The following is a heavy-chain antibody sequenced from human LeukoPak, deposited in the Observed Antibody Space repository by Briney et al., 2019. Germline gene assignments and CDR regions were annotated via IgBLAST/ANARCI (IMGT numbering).Heavy chain of an antibody. V-gene: IGHV3-48*01. CDR2: ISSSSSTI. CDR3: ARDEYGDYLGSSFFDY. J-gene: IGHJ4*02. Sequence: GGSLRLSCAASGFTFSSYSMNWVRQAPGKGLEWVSYISSSSSTIYYADSVKGRFTISRDNAKNSLYLQMNSLRAEDTAVYYCARDEYGDYLGSSFFDYWGQGTLVTVSP. CDR1: GFTFSSYS. D-gene: IGHD4-17*01.